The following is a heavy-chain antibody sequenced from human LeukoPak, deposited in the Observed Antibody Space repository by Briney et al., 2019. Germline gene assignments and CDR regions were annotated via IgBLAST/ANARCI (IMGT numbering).Heavy chain of an antibody. CDR3: ARWIVVVPAAKTGFDP. Sequence: TSETLSLTCTVSGGSISSYYWSWIRQPPGKGLEWIGYIYYSGSTYYNPSLKSRVTISVDTSKNQFSLKLSSVTAADTAVYYCARWIVVVPAAKTGFDPWGQGTLVTVSS. V-gene: IGHV4-59*12. CDR2: IYYSGST. CDR1: GGSISSYY. D-gene: IGHD2-2*01. J-gene: IGHJ5*02.